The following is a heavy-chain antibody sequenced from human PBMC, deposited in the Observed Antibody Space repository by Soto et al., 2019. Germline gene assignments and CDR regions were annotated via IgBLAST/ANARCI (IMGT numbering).Heavy chain of an antibody. J-gene: IGHJ6*02. Sequence: QVQLVQSGAEVKKPGSSVKVSCKASGGTFSSYTISWVRQAPGQGLEWMGRIIPILGIANYAQKFQGRVTITADKSTSTAYMELSSLRSEDTAVYYCARSGSRILTGSPPMDVWGQGTTVTVSS. V-gene: IGHV1-69*02. CDR2: IIPILGIA. D-gene: IGHD3-9*01. CDR3: ARSGSRILTGSPPMDV. CDR1: GGTFSSYT.